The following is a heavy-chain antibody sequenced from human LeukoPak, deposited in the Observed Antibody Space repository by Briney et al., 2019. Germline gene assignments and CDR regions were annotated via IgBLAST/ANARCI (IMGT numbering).Heavy chain of an antibody. Sequence: GGSLRLSCRASRFSFGDYDMHWVRQAPGKGLEWVANIKPDSSEIYYADSVKGRFTSSRDNAKNSLYLQMHSLRVEDMAVYYCAREDRYARDYWGQGSLVTVSS. CDR2: IKPDSSEI. J-gene: IGHJ4*02. V-gene: IGHV3-7*01. D-gene: IGHD2-8*01. CDR3: AREDRYARDY. CDR1: RFSFGDYD.